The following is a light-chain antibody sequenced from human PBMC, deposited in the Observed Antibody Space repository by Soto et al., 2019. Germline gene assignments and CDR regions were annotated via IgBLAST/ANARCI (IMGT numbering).Light chain of an antibody. CDR3: QQYAGSPIT. CDR2: AVS. CDR1: QSIGSIY. V-gene: IGKV3-20*01. J-gene: IGKJ5*01. Sequence: EIVLTQSPGTLSLSPGEIATLSCRTSQSIGSIYLAWYQQKPGQTPRLLIYAVSNRATGIPDRFSGSGSGTDFSLTISRLEPEDFAVYYCQQYAGSPITFGQATRLEIK.